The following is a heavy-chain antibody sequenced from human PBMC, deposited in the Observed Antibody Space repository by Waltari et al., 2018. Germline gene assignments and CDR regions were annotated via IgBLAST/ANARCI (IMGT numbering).Heavy chain of an antibody. D-gene: IGHD6-13*01. J-gene: IGHJ4*02. V-gene: IGHV1-2*02. CDR2: INPNSCGT. CDR1: GYTFTGYY. Sequence: QVQLVQSGAEVKKPGASVKVSCKASGYTFTGYYMHWVRQAPGQGLEWMGWINPNSCGTNYAQKFQGRVTMTRDTSISTAYMELSRLRSDDTAVYYCASGGSSWYAFEGGNFDYWGQGTLVTVSS. CDR3: ASGGSSWYAFEGGNFDY.